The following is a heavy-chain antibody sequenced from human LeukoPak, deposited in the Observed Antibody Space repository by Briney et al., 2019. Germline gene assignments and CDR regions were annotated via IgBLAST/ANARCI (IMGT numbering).Heavy chain of an antibody. CDR3: ARHQDTLYYFDY. D-gene: IGHD2-15*01. V-gene: IGHV4-59*08. J-gene: IGHJ4*02. CDR2: IRYSGST. Sequence: SETLSLTCTVSGGSISGYYWSWIRQPPGKGLEWIGYIRYSGSTNYNPSLKSRVTTSVDTSKNQFSLKLSSVTAADTAVYYCARHQDTLYYFDYWGQGTLVTVSS. CDR1: GGSISGYY.